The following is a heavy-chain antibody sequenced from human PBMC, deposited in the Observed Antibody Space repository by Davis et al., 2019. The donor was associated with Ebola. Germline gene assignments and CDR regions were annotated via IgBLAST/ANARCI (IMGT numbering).Heavy chain of an antibody. CDR1: GFTFSSYG. D-gene: IGHD2-8*01. CDR2: IWYDGSNK. Sequence: GGSLRLSCAASGFTFSSYGMHWVRQAPGKGLEWVAVIWYDGSNKYYADSVKGRFTISRDNSKNTLYLQMNSLRAEDTAVYYCARDLGDCTNGVCDYFDYWGQGTLVTVSS. CDR3: ARDLGDCTNGVCDYFDY. V-gene: IGHV3-33*01. J-gene: IGHJ4*02.